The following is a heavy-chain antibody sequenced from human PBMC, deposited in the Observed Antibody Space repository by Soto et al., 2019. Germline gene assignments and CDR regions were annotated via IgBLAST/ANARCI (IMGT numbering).Heavy chain of an antibody. CDR3: ARGSVVAATLFDY. Sequence: QVQLQESGPGLVKPSQTLSLTCTVSGGSISSGGYYWSWIRQHPGKGLEWIGDIYYSGSTYYNPSLTSRVTISVDTSKNQFSLKLSSVTAADTAVYYCARGSVVAATLFDYWGQGTLVTVSS. V-gene: IGHV4-31*03. CDR2: IYYSGST. D-gene: IGHD2-15*01. CDR1: GGSISSGGYY. J-gene: IGHJ4*02.